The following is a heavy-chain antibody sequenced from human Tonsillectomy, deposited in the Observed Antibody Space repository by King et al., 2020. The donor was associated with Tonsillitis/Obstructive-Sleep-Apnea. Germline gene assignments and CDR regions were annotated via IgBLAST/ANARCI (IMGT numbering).Heavy chain of an antibody. D-gene: IGHD3-22*01. CDR3: ARRQYYYDSSGQGYYYYYYMDV. CDR1: GYSFTSYW. CDR2: IDPSDSYT. J-gene: IGHJ6*03. Sequence: VQLVESGAEVKKPGESLRISCKGSGYSFTSYWISWVRQMPGKGLEWMGRIDPSDSYTNYSPSFQGHVTISADKFISTAYLQWSSLKASATAMYYCARRQYYYDSSGQGYYYYYYMDVWGKGTTVTVSS. V-gene: IGHV5-10-1*01.